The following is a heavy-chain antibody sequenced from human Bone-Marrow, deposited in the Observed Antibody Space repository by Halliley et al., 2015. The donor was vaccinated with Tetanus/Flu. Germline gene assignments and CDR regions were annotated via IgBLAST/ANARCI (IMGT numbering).Heavy chain of an antibody. J-gene: IGHJ4*02. V-gene: IGHV1-46*01. Sequence: QLVQSGAEVKKPGASVKISCKASGYTLSSHYMHWVRQAPGQGLEWMGVIHASGTSTSYAQRFQGRVTVTRDTSTSTVYLEVSSRTSAGTAVYYCHVKSGNSGFDYWGQGTLVTVAS. CDR3: HVKSGNSGFDY. CDR2: IHASGTST. CDR1: GYTLSSHY. D-gene: IGHD5-12*01.